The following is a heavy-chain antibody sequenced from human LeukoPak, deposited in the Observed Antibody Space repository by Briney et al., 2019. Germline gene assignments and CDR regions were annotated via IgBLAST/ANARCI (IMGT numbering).Heavy chain of an antibody. CDR3: ARGLWFGEFLDY. CDR2: INPNSGGT. J-gene: IGHJ4*02. D-gene: IGHD3-10*01. CDR1: GYTFTGYY. Sequence: ASVKVSCKASGYTFTGYYMHWVRQAPGQGLEWMGWINPNSGGTNYAQKFQGRVTLTRDTSISTAYMELSRLRSDDTAVYYCARGLWFGEFLDYWGQGTLVTVSS. V-gene: IGHV1-2*02.